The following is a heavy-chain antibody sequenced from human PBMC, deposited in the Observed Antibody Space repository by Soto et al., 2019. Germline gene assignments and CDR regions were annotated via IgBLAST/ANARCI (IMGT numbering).Heavy chain of an antibody. CDR3: AAAAIPVAGRHPDF. D-gene: IGHD6-19*01. J-gene: IGHJ4*02. V-gene: IGHV1-2*02. CDR2: INHNNGVT. Sequence: QVQLVQSGAEVKRPGASVKVSCKASGYMFTGFYLHWVRQAPGQGLEWMGWINHNNGVTTYAKNFQGRVTMTRDSSISTAYMELTSLRSDDTAVYFCAAAAIPVAGRHPDFWGQGTVVTV. CDR1: GYMFTGFY.